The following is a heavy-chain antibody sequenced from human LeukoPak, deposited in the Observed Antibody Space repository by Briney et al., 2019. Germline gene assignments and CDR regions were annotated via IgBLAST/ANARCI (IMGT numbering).Heavy chain of an antibody. V-gene: IGHV3-30*02. CDR3: AKGRDGYNLFDY. Sequence: GGSLGLSCAASGFTFSSYGMHWVRQAPGKGLEWVAFIRYDGSNKYYADSVKGRFTISRDNSKNTLYLQMNSLRAEDTAVYYCAKGRDGYNLFDYWGQGTLVTVSS. CDR2: IRYDGSNK. CDR1: GFTFSSYG. D-gene: IGHD5-24*01. J-gene: IGHJ4*02.